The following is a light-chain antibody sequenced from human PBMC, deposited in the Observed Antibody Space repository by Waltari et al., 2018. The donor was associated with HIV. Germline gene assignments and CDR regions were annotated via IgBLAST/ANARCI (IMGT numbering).Light chain of an antibody. CDR2: EDN. CDR3: QSYDSNDPWV. Sequence: NFKLTQPLSVSESPGKTVTISCTRSRGNIASNYVQWYQQRPGSAPTPVIYEDNQRPSGVPDRFSGSIDSSSNSASLTISGLKTEDEADYYCQSYDSNDPWVFGGGTKLTVL. CDR1: RGNIASNY. J-gene: IGLJ3*02. V-gene: IGLV6-57*04.